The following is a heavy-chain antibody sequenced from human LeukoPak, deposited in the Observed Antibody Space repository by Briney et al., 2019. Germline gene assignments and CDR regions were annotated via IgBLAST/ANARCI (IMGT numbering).Heavy chain of an antibody. J-gene: IGHJ4*02. CDR3: AKARFLEWLGSSGPLDY. CDR1: GFTFSSYA. V-gene: IGHV3-23*01. CDR2: ISGSGGST. Sequence: GGSLRLSCAASGFTFSSYAMSWVRQAPGKGLEWVSAISGSGGSTYYADSVKGRFTISRDNSKNTLYLQMNSLRAEDTAVYYCAKARFLEWLGSSGPLDYWGQGTLVTVSS. D-gene: IGHD3-3*01.